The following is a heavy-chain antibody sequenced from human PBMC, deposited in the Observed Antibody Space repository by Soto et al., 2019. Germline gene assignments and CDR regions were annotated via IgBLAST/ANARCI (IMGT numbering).Heavy chain of an antibody. CDR3: ARDSGGSCSSTSCGDYHYYYGMDV. CDR2: IYYSGST. V-gene: IGHV4-30-4*01. CDR1: GGSISSGDYY. Sequence: SETLSLTCTVSGGSISSGDYYWSWIRQPPGKGLEWIGYIYYSGSTYYNPSLKSRVTISVDTSKNQFSLKLSSVTAADTAVYYCARDSGGSCSSTSCGDYHYYYGMDVWGQGTTVTVSS. D-gene: IGHD2-2*01. J-gene: IGHJ6*02.